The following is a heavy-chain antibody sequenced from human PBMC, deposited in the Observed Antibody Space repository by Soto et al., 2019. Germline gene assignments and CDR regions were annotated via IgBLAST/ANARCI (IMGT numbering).Heavy chain of an antibody. CDR3: ARDFKESQYYYYCMDV. CDR1: GFTFSSYS. CDR2: ISSGSNYT. Sequence: EVQLVESGGGLVKPGGSLRLSCVVSGFTFSSYSMNWVRQAPGKGLEWVSSISSGSNYTYYADSVKGRFTISRDNAKNSVYLQMNSLSAEDTALNYCARDFKESQYYYYCMDVWGKGTTVTVSS. J-gene: IGHJ6*03. V-gene: IGHV3-21*06. D-gene: IGHD3-10*01.